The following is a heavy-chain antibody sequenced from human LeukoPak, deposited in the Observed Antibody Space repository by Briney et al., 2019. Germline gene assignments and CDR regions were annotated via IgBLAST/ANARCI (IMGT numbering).Heavy chain of an antibody. V-gene: IGHV4-59*01. Sequence: SETLSLTCTVPGDSISSSYWSWIRQPPGKGLEWIGYIYDSWNTKYNPSLKGRVTISGDTYKNLFSLELTSVPAADTAVYYCATCRDEFADYGFTSWGQGFLVTVSS. CDR2: IYDSWNT. CDR3: ATCRDEFADYGFTS. CDR1: GDSISSSY. J-gene: IGHJ5*02. D-gene: IGHD4-17*01.